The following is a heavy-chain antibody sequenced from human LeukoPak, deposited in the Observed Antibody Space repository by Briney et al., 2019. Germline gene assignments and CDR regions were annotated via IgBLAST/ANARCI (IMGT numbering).Heavy chain of an antibody. CDR3: ARDDRPYYYYGMGV. Sequence: SVKVSCKASGGTFSSYAIGWVRQAPGQGLEWMGGIIPIFGTANYAQKFQGRVTITADESTSTAYMELSSLRSEDTAVYYCARDDRPYYYYGMGVWGQGTTVTVSS. CDR2: IIPIFGTA. V-gene: IGHV1-69*13. CDR1: GGTFSSYA. J-gene: IGHJ6*02.